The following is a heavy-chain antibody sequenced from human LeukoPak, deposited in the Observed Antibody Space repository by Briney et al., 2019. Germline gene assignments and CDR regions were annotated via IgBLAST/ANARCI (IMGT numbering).Heavy chain of an antibody. V-gene: IGHV1-3*01. CDR2: INVGNGKT. D-gene: IGHD3-9*01. Sequence: ASVTVSCKASAYTFTSYTMHWVRPAPGQRLEWMGWINVGNGKTKYLQKFQGRVSITRDTSASTAYMELSSLRSEDTAVYYCARTYDVLTGFISSYFFDYWGQGTLVTVSS. CDR1: AYTFTSYT. J-gene: IGHJ4*02. CDR3: ARTYDVLTGFISSYFFDY.